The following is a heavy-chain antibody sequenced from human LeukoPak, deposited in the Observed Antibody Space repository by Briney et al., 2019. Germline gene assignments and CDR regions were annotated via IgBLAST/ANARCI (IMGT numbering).Heavy chain of an antibody. V-gene: IGHV3-23*01. Sequence: GGSLRLSCAASGFTFSHHAMSWVRQAPGKGLEWVSNIRATSGTTFYADSVKGRFTISRDNSKNTLYLQMNSLRAEDTAVYYCAKRKSQRGYSYGLLDYWGQGTLVTVSS. D-gene: IGHD5-18*01. CDR1: GFTFSHHA. CDR2: IRATSGTT. CDR3: AKRKSQRGYSYGLLDY. J-gene: IGHJ4*02.